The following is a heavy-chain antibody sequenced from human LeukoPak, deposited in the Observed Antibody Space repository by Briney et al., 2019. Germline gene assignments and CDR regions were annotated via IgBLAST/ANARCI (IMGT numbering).Heavy chain of an antibody. CDR2: ISWNSGSI. Sequence: GGSLRLSCAASGFTFDDYAMHRVRQAPGKGLEWVSGISWNSGSIGYADSVKGRFTISRDNAKNSLYLQMNSLRAEDTALYYCAKSATVVTWGAFDIWGQGTMVTASS. CDR3: AKSATVVTWGAFDI. D-gene: IGHD4-23*01. CDR1: GFTFDDYA. V-gene: IGHV3-9*01. J-gene: IGHJ3*02.